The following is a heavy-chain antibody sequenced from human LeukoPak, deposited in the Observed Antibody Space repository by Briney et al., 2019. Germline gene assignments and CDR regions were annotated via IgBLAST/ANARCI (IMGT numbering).Heavy chain of an antibody. J-gene: IGHJ4*02. Sequence: GGSLRLSCAASGFTFSSYWMSWVRQAPGKGLEWVANIKQDGSEKYYVDSVKGRFTISRDNAENSLYLRMNSLRAEDTAVYYCARVSTYYDILTGYSGAYYFDYWGQGTLVTVSS. CDR1: GFTFSSYW. CDR3: ARVSTYYDILTGYSGAYYFDY. D-gene: IGHD3-9*01. CDR2: IKQDGSEK. V-gene: IGHV3-7*01.